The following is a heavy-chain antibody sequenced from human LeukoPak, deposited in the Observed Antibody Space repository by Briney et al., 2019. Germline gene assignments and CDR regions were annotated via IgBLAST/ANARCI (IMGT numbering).Heavy chain of an antibody. CDR3: ASRYSSGWSPYYGMDD. V-gene: IGHV7-4-1*02. Sequence: VSVNVSCKTCRYTFTPYSMICVRQPSGQGLECMDWINTNTGSPTYAQGFTGRFAFSFDTSVSTAYLQISSLKAEDTAVYYCASRYSSGWSPYYGMDDWGQGTTVTVSS. CDR1: RYTFTPYS. D-gene: IGHD6-19*01. CDR2: INTNTGSP. J-gene: IGHJ6*02.